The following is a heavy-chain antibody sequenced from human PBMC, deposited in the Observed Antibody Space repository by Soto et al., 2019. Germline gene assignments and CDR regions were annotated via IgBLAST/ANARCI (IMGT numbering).Heavy chain of an antibody. D-gene: IGHD4-17*01. Sequence: SVKVSCKASGGTFSSYAISWARQAPGQGLEWMGGIIPIFGTANYAQKFQGRVTITADKSTSTAYMELSSLRSEDTAVYYCASTYGDYPRYYFDYWRQGTLVTVSS. J-gene: IGHJ4*02. CDR2: IIPIFGTA. CDR1: GGTFSSYA. CDR3: ASTYGDYPRYYFDY. V-gene: IGHV1-69*06.